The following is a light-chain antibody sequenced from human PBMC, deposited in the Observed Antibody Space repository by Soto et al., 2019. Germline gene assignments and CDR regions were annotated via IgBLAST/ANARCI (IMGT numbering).Light chain of an antibody. Sequence: QSALIQPASVSGSPGQSIAISCTGTSSDIGAYTYVTWYQQYPGKPPKLIIHDVSNRPSGVSDRFSGSKSGNTASLTISGLQAEDEADYYCSSYRGINTVVFGGGTKVIVL. J-gene: IGLJ2*01. CDR3: SSYRGINTVV. V-gene: IGLV2-14*01. CDR1: SSDIGAYTY. CDR2: DVS.